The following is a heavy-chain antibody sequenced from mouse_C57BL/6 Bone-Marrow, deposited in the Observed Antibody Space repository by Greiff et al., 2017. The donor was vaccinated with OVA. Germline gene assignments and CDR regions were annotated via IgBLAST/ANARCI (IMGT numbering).Heavy chain of an antibody. V-gene: IGHV3-8*01. J-gene: IGHJ2*01. Sequence: EVQGVESGPGLAKPSQTLSLPCSVTGYSITSDYWNWIRKFPGNKLEYMGYISYSGSTYYNPSLKSRISITRDTSKIQYYLQLNSVSTEDTATYYCARYAYYGSSSYVDYWVQGTTLTVSS. CDR1: GYSITSDY. CDR3: ARYAYYGSSSYVDY. CDR2: ISYSGST. D-gene: IGHD1-1*01.